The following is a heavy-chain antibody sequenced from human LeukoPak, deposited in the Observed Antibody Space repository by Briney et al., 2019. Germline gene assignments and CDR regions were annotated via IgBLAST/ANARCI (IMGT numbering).Heavy chain of an antibody. CDR3: ARDGGIVVVTVYYYYYGMDV. V-gene: IGHV1-18*01. Sequence: ASVKVSCKASGYTFTSYGISWVRQAPGQGLEWMGWISAYNGNTNYAQKLQGRVTMTTDTSTSTAYMELRSLRSDDTAVYYCARDGGIVVVTVYYYYYGMDVWGQGTTVTVSS. CDR1: GYTFTSYG. J-gene: IGHJ6*02. D-gene: IGHD2-21*02. CDR2: ISAYNGNT.